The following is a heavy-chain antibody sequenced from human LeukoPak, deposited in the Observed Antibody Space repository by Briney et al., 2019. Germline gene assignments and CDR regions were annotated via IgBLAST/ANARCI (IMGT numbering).Heavy chain of an antibody. CDR3: ARADYYDSSGYYLFDY. D-gene: IGHD3-22*01. CDR2: INPNSGGT. Sequence: ASVKVSCKASGYTFTGYYMHWVRQAPGQGLEWMGWINPNSGGTNYAQKFQGRVTMTRDTSISTAYMELSRLRSDATAVYYCARADYYDSSGYYLFDYWGQGTLVTVSS. CDR1: GYTFTGYY. V-gene: IGHV1-2*02. J-gene: IGHJ4*02.